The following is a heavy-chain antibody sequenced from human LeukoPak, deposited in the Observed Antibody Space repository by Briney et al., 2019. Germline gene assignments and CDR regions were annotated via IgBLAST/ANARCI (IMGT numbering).Heavy chain of an antibody. CDR2: FDPEDGET. D-gene: IGHD1-26*01. J-gene: IGHJ3*02. Sequence: ASAKVSCKVSGYTLTELSMHWVRQAPGKGLEWMGGFDPEDGETIYAQKFQGRVTMTEDTSTDTAYMELSSLRSEDTAVYYCATEGVGAIAFDIWGQGTMVTVSS. CDR1: GYTLTELS. CDR3: ATEGVGAIAFDI. V-gene: IGHV1-24*01.